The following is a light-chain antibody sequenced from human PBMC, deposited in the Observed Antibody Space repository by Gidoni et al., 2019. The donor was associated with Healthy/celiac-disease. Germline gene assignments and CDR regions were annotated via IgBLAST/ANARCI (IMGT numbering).Light chain of an antibody. J-gene: IGKJ2*01. CDR1: QRVSSY. CDR2: DAS. Sequence: EIVLTQSPATLSLSPGERATLSGRASQRVSSYLAWYQQKPGQAPRRLIYDASNRATGIPARFSGSGSGTDFTLTISSLEPEEFAVYYCKQRSNWPQYTFGQGTKLEIK. CDR3: KQRSNWPQYT. V-gene: IGKV3-11*01.